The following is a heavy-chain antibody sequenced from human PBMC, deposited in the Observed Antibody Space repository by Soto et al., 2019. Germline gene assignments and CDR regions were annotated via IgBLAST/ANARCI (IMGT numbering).Heavy chain of an antibody. D-gene: IGHD3-22*01. CDR1: GGTFSSYA. J-gene: IGHJ3*02. CDR2: IIPIFGTA. Sequence: ASVKVSCKASGGTFSSYAISWVRQAPGQGLEWMGGIIPIFGTANYAQKFQGRVTITADESTSTAYMELSSLRSEDTAVYYCAREWSFGTYYYDSSDYSDAFDIWGQGTMVTVSS. V-gene: IGHV1-69*13. CDR3: AREWSFGTYYYDSSDYSDAFDI.